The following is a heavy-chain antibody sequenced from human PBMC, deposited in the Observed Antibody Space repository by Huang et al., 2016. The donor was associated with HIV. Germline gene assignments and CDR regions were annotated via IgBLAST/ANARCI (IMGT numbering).Heavy chain of an antibody. J-gene: IGHJ4*02. V-gene: IGHV3-23*01. CDR2: ISGSSGTI. D-gene: IGHD5-12*01. CDR3: AKDRGDGYSGYDYDY. CDR1: GFTFSNYA. Sequence: EVQLWESGGTLVQPGGSLRLSCGASGFTFSNYAMSWVRQAPGKGLGWVSFISGSSGTIYYAYSGKWRFTISRDNVKKTVYLQMNSLRVEDAAVYYCAKDRGDGYSGYDYDYWGQGTLVTVSS.